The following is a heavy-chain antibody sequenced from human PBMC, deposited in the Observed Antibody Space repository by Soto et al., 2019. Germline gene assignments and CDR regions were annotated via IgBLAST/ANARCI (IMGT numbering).Heavy chain of an antibody. V-gene: IGHV3-73*01. CDR2: IRSKANSYAT. CDR3: ARDIHSGSYLFDY. J-gene: IGHJ4*02. CDR1: GFTFSGSA. Sequence: GGSLRLSCAASGFTFSGSAMHWVRQASGKGLEWVGRIRSKANSYATAYAASVKGRFTISRDDSKNTAYLQITSLKTEDTAVYYCARDIHSGSYLFDYWGQGTLVTVSS. D-gene: IGHD1-26*01.